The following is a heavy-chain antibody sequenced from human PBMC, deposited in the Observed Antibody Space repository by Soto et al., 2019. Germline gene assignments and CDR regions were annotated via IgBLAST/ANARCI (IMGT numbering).Heavy chain of an antibody. D-gene: IGHD4-4*01. Sequence: PSETLSLTCTVSGGSISSGGYYWSWIRQHPGKGLEWIGYIYYSGSTYYNPSLKSRVSISVDTSKNHFSLKLSSVTAADTAVYYCARGEAYSNYPARWGQGTLVTVSS. CDR2: IYYSGST. V-gene: IGHV4-31*03. J-gene: IGHJ4*02. CDR1: GGSISSGGYY. CDR3: ARGEAYSNYPAR.